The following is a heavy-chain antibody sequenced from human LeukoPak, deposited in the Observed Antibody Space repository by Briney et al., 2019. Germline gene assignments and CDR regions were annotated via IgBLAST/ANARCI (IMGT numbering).Heavy chain of an antibody. CDR2: IWSDATNK. Sequence: GGSLRLSCATSGFIFSHYGMQWVRQAPGKGLEWVAVIWSDATNKYYADSVKGRFTISRDYSKNSLYLQMSSPRAEDTATYYCARDAQRGFDYSNSLQYWGQGTLVTVSS. CDR3: ARDAQRGFDYSNSLQY. CDR1: GFIFSHYG. V-gene: IGHV3-33*08. J-gene: IGHJ4*02. D-gene: IGHD4-11*01.